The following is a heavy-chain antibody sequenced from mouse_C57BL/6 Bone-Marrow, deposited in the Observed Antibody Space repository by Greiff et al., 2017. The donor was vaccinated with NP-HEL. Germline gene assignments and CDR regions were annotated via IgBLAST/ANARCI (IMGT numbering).Heavy chain of an antibody. CDR1: GYTFTDYY. V-gene: IGHV1-19*01. D-gene: IGHD1-1*01. Sequence: EVQLQQSGPVLVKPGASVKMSCKASGYTFTDYYMNWVKQSHGKSLEWIGVINPYNGGTSYNQKFKGKATLTVDKSSSTAYMELNSLTSEDSAVYYCARFITTVEAWFAYWGQGTLVTVSA. J-gene: IGHJ3*01. CDR3: ARFITTVEAWFAY. CDR2: INPYNGGT.